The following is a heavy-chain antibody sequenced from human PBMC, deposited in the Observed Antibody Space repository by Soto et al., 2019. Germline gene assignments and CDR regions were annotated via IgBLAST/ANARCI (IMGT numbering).Heavy chain of an antibody. D-gene: IGHD3-22*01. CDR2: IYSGGST. CDR3: VREAYYYDSSGSLLDAFDI. V-gene: IGHV3-66*01. CDR1: GFTVSSNY. J-gene: IGHJ3*02. Sequence: LGGPLRLSCAASGFTVSSNYMSWVRQAPGKELERVTVIYSGGSTYYADSMKGRFTISRDNSKNTLYLQMNSLRAEDTAVYYCVREAYYYDSSGSLLDAFDIWGQGTMVTVSS.